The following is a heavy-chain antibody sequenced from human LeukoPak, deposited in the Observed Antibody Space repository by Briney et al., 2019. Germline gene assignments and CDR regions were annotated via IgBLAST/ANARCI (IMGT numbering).Heavy chain of an antibody. CDR1: GGTFSSYA. Sequence: SVKVSCKAPGGTFSSYAISWVRQAPGQGLEWMGRIIPILGIANYAQKFQGRVTITADKSTSTAYMELSSLRSEDTAVYYCAGTPNYYGSGSYPTAHWFDPWGQGTLVTVSS. J-gene: IGHJ5*02. V-gene: IGHV1-69*04. D-gene: IGHD3-10*01. CDR2: IIPILGIA. CDR3: AGTPNYYGSGSYPTAHWFDP.